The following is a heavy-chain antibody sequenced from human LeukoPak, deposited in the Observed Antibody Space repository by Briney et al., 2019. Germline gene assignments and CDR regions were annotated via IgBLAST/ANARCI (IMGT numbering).Heavy chain of an antibody. CDR1: GFTFDDYA. J-gene: IGHJ6*02. CDR2: ISWNSGSI. CDR3: AKDKWMDYYYGMDV. V-gene: IGHV3-9*01. Sequence: TGGSLRLSCAASGFTFDDYAMHWVRQAPGKGLEWVSGISWNSGSIGYADSVKGRFTISRDNAKNSLYLQMNSLRAEDTALYYCAKDKWMDYYYGMDVWGQGTTVTVSS. D-gene: IGHD6-19*01.